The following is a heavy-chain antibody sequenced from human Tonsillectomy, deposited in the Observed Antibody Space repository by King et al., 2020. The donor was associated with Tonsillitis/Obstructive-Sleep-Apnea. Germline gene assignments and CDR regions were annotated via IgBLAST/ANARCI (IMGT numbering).Heavy chain of an antibody. D-gene: IGHD3-3*01. CDR2: ISPIVVTA. CDR1: GGTFSSYA. Sequence: VQLVQSGAEVKKPGSSVKVSCKSSGGTFSSYAITWVRQAPGQGLEWMGGISPIVVTANYAQKFQGRVTITADESTSTGYMELGSLRSEDTAVYYCARARIFGVVNGYFMDVWGKGTTVTVSS. CDR3: ARARIFGVVNGYFMDV. J-gene: IGHJ6*03. V-gene: IGHV1-69*01.